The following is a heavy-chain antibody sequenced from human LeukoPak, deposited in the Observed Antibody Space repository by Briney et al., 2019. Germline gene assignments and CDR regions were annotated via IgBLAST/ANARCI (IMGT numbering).Heavy chain of an antibody. CDR3: ARYTSSWYRGYFDY. V-gene: IGHV4-59*12. CDR1: GGSISSYY. D-gene: IGHD6-13*01. J-gene: IGHJ4*02. Sequence: PSETLSLTCTVSGGSISSYYWSWIRQPPGKGLEWIGYIYYSGSTNYNPSLKSRVIISVDTSKNQFSLNLSSVIAADTAVYYCARYTSSWYRGYFDYWGQGTLVTVSS. CDR2: IYYSGST.